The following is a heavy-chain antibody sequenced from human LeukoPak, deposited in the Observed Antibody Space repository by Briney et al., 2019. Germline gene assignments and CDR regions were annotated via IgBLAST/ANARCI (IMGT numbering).Heavy chain of an antibody. CDR2: IYYSGST. V-gene: IGHV4-39*01. J-gene: IGHJ4*02. CDR3: ATSTGSSNLGY. Sequence: SETLSLTCTVSGGSISSSSYYSGWLRQPPGKGLDWIGSIYYSGSTSYNPSLKSRVTISVDTSKNLFSLKLRFVTAADMAVYYCATSTGSSNLGYWGEGTLVTVSS. D-gene: IGHD6-13*01. CDR1: GGSISSSSYY.